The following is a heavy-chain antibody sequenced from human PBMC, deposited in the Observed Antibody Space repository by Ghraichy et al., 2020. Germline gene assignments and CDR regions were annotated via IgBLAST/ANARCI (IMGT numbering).Heavy chain of an antibody. V-gene: IGHV1-2*02. CDR2: INPNSGGT. D-gene: IGHD6-25*01. CDR1: GYTITDYN. Sequence: ASVKVSCKASGYTITDYNIHWVRQAPGQGLQWMGWINPNSGGTNYAQKFQGRVTMTRDTSINTAYMELSRLKSDDTAVYYCARGPIMAAPDWFDPWGQGTLVTVSS. J-gene: IGHJ5*02. CDR3: ARGPIMAAPDWFDP.